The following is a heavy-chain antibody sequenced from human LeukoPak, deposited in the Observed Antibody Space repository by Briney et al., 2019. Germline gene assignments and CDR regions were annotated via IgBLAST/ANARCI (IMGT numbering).Heavy chain of an antibody. CDR2: INHSGST. V-gene: IGHV4-34*01. D-gene: IGHD6-19*01. Sequence: SETLSLTCAVYGGSFSGYYWSWIRQPPGEGLEWIGEINHSGSTNYNPSLKSRVTISVDTSKKQFSLKLSSVTAADTAVYYCARGLTGYSSQKAFDYWGQGTLVTVSS. CDR3: ARGLTGYSSQKAFDY. J-gene: IGHJ4*02. CDR1: GGSFSGYY.